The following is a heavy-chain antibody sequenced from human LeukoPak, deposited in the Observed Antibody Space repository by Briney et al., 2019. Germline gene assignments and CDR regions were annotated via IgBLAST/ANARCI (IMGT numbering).Heavy chain of an antibody. Sequence: GSLRLSCAASGFTFRSYWMHWVRQVPGKGLVWVSRINPGGSSTAYADSVKGRFTISRDNAKNTLYLQMDSLRAEDTAIYYCARSNQADDYWGQGTLVTVSS. J-gene: IGHJ4*02. CDR2: INPGGSST. V-gene: IGHV3-74*01. CDR1: GFTFRSYW. CDR3: ARSNQADDY. D-gene: IGHD1-14*01.